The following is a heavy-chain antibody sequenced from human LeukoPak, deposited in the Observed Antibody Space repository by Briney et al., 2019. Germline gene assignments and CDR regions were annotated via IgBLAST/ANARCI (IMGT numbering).Heavy chain of an antibody. J-gene: IGHJ4*02. D-gene: IGHD6-13*01. CDR2: INHSGST. CDR1: GGSFSGYY. V-gene: IGHV4-34*01. CDR3: ARGLLYSSNQFDY. Sequence: KTSETLSLTCAVYGGSFSGYYWSWIRQPPGKGLEWIREINHSGSTNYNPSLKSRVTISVDTSKNQFSLKLSSVTAADTAVYYCARGLLYSSNQFDYWGQGTLVTASS.